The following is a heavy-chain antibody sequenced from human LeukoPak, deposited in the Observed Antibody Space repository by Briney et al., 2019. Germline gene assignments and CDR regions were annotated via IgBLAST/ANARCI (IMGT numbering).Heavy chain of an antibody. Sequence: PSETLSLTCAVSGGSISSGGYSWSWIRQPPGKGLEWIGYIYHSGSTYYNPSLKSRVTISVDTSKNQFSLKLSSVTAADTAVYYCARGKYSSSWYFVAWFDPWGQGTLVTVSS. CDR3: ARGKYSSSWYFVAWFDP. V-gene: IGHV4-30-2*01. CDR1: GGSISSGGYS. CDR2: IYHSGST. J-gene: IGHJ5*02. D-gene: IGHD6-13*01.